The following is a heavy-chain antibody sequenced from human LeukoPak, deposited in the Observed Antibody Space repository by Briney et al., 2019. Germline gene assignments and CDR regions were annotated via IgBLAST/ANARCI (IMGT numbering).Heavy chain of an antibody. V-gene: IGHV3-23*01. D-gene: IGHD6-6*01. J-gene: IGHJ4*02. CDR2: ISGSGGST. CDR1: GFTFSSYA. CDR3: AKDAISNRAARPGDFDY. Sequence: GGSLRLSCAASGFTFSSYAMSWVRQAPGKGLEWVSAISGSGGSTYYADSVKGRFTISRDNSKNTLYLQMNSLRAEDTAVYYCAKDAISNRAARPGDFDYWGQGTLVTVSS.